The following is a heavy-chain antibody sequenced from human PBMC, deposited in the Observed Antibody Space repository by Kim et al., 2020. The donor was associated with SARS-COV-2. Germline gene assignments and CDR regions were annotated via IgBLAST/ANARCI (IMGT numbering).Heavy chain of an antibody. CDR1: GFTFSSYG. D-gene: IGHD6-6*01. CDR2: ISYDGSNK. CDR3: SKGRSYGSSWSTPKGIFYFDY. V-gene: IGHV3-30*18. Sequence: GGSLRLSCAASGFTFSSYGMHWVRQAPGKGLEWVAVISYDGSNKYYADSVKGRFTISRDNSKNTLYLQMNSLRAEDTAVYYCSKGRSYGSSWSTPKGIFYFDYWGQGTLVTVSS. J-gene: IGHJ4*02.